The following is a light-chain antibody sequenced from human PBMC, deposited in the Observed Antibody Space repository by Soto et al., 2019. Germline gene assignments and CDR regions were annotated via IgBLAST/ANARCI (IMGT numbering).Light chain of an antibody. Sequence: DIVMTQSPLSLRVTPGEPASISCRSSESLLHTNGNNYLDWYLQKPGQSPQLLIYFGSTRASGVPDRFSGSGSDTDFTLTFSRVEAEDVGVYYCMQSLQTRWTFGQGTKVEIK. J-gene: IGKJ1*01. CDR1: ESLLHTNGNNY. CDR2: FGS. V-gene: IGKV2-28*01. CDR3: MQSLQTRWT.